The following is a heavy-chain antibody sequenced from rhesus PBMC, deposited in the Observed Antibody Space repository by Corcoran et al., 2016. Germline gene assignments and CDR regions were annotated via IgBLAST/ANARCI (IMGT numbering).Heavy chain of an antibody. V-gene: IGHV4-65*02. CDR3: AGFSGYYCSLDV. CDR1: GGSISSSNW. CDR2: NGGSSGST. J-gene: IGHJ5-2*01. Sequence: QVQLQESGPGLVKPSETLSLTCAVSGGSISSSNWWSWIRQPPGKGLEWIGNNGGSSGSTYYNPSPNNRVTISKDTSKNQFSLKLSSGTAADTAVYYCAGFSGYYCSLDVWGRDFWSPSPQ. D-gene: IGHD6-31*01.